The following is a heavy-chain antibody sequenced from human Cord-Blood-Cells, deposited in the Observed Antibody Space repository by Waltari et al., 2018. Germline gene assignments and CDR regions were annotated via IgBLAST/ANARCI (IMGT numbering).Heavy chain of an antibody. Sequence: EVQLVQSGAEVKKPGESLKISCKGSGYSFTSYWTGWVRQMPGKGLGWMGISLPGDADTGDSPSNQGQVTMSADKSISTAYLQWSSLKASDTAMYYCASPTGATTAFDIWGQGTMVTVSS. CDR2: SLPGDADT. D-gene: IGHD1-26*01. CDR3: ASPTGATTAFDI. CDR1: GYSFTSYW. V-gene: IGHV5-51*01. J-gene: IGHJ3*02.